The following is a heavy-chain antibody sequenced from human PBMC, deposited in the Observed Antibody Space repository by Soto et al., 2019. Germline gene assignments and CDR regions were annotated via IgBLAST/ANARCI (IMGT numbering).Heavy chain of an antibody. D-gene: IGHD3-10*01. Sequence: QVQLVQSGTEVKKPGSSVKVSCKASGGTFSSHAISWVRQAPGQGLEWMGGIIPIVGTTNYAQRLQGRVSITADESTSTAYMELSSLRSEDTAVYYCAGSYKYGSGTFDAFDVWGQGTMVTVSS. CDR2: IIPIVGTT. J-gene: IGHJ3*01. V-gene: IGHV1-69*01. CDR3: AGSYKYGSGTFDAFDV. CDR1: GGTFSSHA.